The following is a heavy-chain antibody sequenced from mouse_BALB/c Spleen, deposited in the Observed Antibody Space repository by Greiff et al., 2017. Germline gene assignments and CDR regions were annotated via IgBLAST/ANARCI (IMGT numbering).Heavy chain of an antibody. J-gene: IGHJ3*01. V-gene: IGHV1-7*01. Sequence: VKLMESGAELAKPGASVKMSCKASGYTFTSYWMHWVKQRPGQGLEWIGYINPSTGYTEYNQKFKDKATLTADKSSSTAYMQLSSLTSEDSAVYYCARSSYGTFAYWGQGTLVTVSA. CDR1: GYTFTSYW. D-gene: IGHD2-10*01. CDR2: INPSTGYT. CDR3: ARSSYGTFAY.